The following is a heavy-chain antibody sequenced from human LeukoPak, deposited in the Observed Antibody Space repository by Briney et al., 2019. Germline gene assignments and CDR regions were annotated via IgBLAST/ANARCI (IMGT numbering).Heavy chain of an antibody. CDR3: AREGGGYYDYVWGSYPFDY. Sequence: GGSLRLSCAASGFTFSSYWMSWVRQAPGKGLEWVANIKQDGSEKYYVDSVKGRFTISRDNAKNSLYLQMNSLRAEDTAVYYCAREGGGYYDYVWGSYPFDYWGQGTLVTVSS. J-gene: IGHJ4*02. D-gene: IGHD3-16*01. CDR1: GFTFSSYW. CDR2: IKQDGSEK. V-gene: IGHV3-7*01.